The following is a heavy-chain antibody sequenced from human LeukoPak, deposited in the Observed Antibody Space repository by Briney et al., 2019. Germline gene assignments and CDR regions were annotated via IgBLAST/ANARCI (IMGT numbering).Heavy chain of an antibody. CDR2: ITGSGGST. J-gene: IGHJ4*02. Sequence: GGSLRLSCAASGFTFSNYAMSWVRQAPGKGLEWVSSITGSGGSTYYADSVKGRFAISRDNSKNTLYLQMSSLRAEDTAVYYCAKDKGDFWSGHHYWGQGTLVTVSS. V-gene: IGHV3-23*01. CDR3: AKDKGDFWSGHHY. CDR1: GFTFSNYA. D-gene: IGHD3-3*01.